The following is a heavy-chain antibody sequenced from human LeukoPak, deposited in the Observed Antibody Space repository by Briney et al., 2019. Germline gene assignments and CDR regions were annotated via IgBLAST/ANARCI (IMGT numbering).Heavy chain of an antibody. J-gene: IGHJ6*02. Sequence: PSETLSLTCTVSGDSITSDNYYWLWIRQPAGKRLEWIGRISTSGTINYNPSLRSRVTMSVDTSKNQFSLKLSSVTAADTAVYYCARIIRDYGMDVWGQGTTATVFS. CDR1: GDSITSDNYY. D-gene: IGHD3-3*02. CDR2: ISTSGTI. CDR3: ARIIRDYGMDV. V-gene: IGHV4-61*02.